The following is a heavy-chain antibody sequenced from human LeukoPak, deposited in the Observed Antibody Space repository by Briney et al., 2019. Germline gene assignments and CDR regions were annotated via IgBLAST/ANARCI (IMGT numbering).Heavy chain of an antibody. Sequence: GGSLRLSCAASGFAFSSYWMSWVRQAPGKGLEWVANMKQDGSEKYYVDSVKGRFTLSRDNAKNSLYLQMNSLRAEDTAVYYCARDQDRGYYGSGSGDYWGQGTLVTVSS. CDR2: MKQDGSEK. V-gene: IGHV3-7*01. D-gene: IGHD3-10*01. J-gene: IGHJ4*02. CDR3: ARDQDRGYYGSGSGDY. CDR1: GFAFSSYW.